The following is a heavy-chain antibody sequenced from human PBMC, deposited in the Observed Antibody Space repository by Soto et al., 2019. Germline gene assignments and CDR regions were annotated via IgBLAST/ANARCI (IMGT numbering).Heavy chain of an antibody. CDR1: GYTFTSYD. Sequence: ASVKVSCKASGYTFTSYDINWVRQATGQGLEWMGWVNPNSGNTGYAQKFQGRVTMTRNTSISTAYMELSSLRSEDTAVYYCARGGSTIFGVVIPLPRDVWGQGTTVTVSS. J-gene: IGHJ6*02. D-gene: IGHD3-3*01. CDR2: VNPNSGNT. V-gene: IGHV1-8*01. CDR3: ARGGSTIFGVVIPLPRDV.